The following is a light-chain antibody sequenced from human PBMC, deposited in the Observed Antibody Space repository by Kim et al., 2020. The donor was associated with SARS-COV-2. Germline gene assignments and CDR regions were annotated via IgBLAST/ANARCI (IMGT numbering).Light chain of an antibody. CDR3: QQYETSSWT. CDR2: GTI. V-gene: IGKV3-20*01. Sequence: SPGAGATLSFRASPTMAVNFFAWYQQKPGRAPRLFIYGTITRATGIPDRFRGRGSGTDFTLTISRLVPEDFAVYYCQQYETSSWTFGQGTKVDIK. J-gene: IGKJ1*01. CDR1: PTMAVNF.